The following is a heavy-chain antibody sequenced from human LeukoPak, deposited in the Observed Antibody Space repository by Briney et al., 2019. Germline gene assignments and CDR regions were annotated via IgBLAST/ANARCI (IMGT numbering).Heavy chain of an antibody. Sequence: GASVKVSCKASGGTFSSYAISWGRQAPGQGLEWMGGIIPIFGTGNYAQKFQGRVTITTDESTSTAYMELSSLRSEDTAVYYCARGGRANCSSTSCYSYPPDYWGQGTLVTVSS. CDR2: IIPIFGTG. J-gene: IGHJ4*02. D-gene: IGHD2-2*01. CDR1: GGTFSSYA. CDR3: ARGGRANCSSTSCYSYPPDY. V-gene: IGHV1-69*05.